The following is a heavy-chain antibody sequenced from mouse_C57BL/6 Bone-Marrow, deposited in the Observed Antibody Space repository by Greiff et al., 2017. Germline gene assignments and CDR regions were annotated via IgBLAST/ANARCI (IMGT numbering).Heavy chain of an antibody. CDR1: GYTFTSYG. D-gene: IGHD2-1*01. CDR2: IYPSDSET. V-gene: IGHV1-61*01. CDR3: ARGIYSGRYYYAMDY. J-gene: IGHJ4*01. Sequence: QVQLQQPGAELVRPGSSVKLSCKASGYTFTSYGMDWVKQRPGQGLEWIGNIYPSDSETHYNQKFKDKATLTVDKSSSTAYMQLSSLTSEDSAVYYCARGIYSGRYYYAMDYWGPGTSVTVSS.